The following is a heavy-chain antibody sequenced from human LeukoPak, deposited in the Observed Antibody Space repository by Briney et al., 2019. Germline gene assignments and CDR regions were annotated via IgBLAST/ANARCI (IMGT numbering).Heavy chain of an antibody. CDR1: GFTVSSNY. Sequence: PGGSLRLSCAASGFTVSSNYMSWVRQAPGKGLEWVSVIYSGGSTCYADSVKGRFTISRDNSKNTLYLQMNSLRAEDTAVYYCARDIYSYGPGIGYWGQGTLVTVSS. J-gene: IGHJ4*02. CDR2: IYSGGST. D-gene: IGHD5-18*01. CDR3: ARDIYSYGPGIGY. V-gene: IGHV3-53*01.